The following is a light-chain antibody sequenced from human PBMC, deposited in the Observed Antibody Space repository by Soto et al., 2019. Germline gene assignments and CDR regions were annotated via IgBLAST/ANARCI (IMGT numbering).Light chain of an antibody. Sequence: DIPMTQSPSSLSASVGDRVTITCRASQGISTYLNWSQQKPGKAPKLLIYAASSLQSGVPSRFSGSGSVTDFALNISSLQPEDFATYSCQQSYSTMWTFGQGTKVEIK. J-gene: IGKJ1*01. CDR3: QQSYSTMWT. V-gene: IGKV1-39*01. CDR1: QGISTY. CDR2: AAS.